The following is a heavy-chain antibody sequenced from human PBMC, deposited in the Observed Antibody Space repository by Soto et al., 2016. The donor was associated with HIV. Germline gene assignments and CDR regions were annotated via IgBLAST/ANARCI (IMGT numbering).Heavy chain of an antibody. V-gene: IGHV1-46*01. D-gene: IGHD2-8*01. J-gene: IGHJ4*02. Sequence: QVQLVQSGAEVKKPGASVKVSCKASGYTFSSYYMHWVRQAPGQGLEWMGVVNPSGGSTTYAQKFQGRVTITRNTSISTVYMELSSLRSEDTAVYYCARGGGNGFDYWGQGTLVTVSS. CDR2: VNPSGGST. CDR3: ARGGGNGFDY. CDR1: GYTFSSYY.